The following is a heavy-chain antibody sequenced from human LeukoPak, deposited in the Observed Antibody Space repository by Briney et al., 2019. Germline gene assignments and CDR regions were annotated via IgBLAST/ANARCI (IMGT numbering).Heavy chain of an antibody. CDR3: ARDGGYSSGWYDY. Sequence: GGSLRLSCAASGFTFNSYWMSWVRQAPGKGLEWVANIKQDGSEKYYVDSVKGRFTISRDNAKNSLYLQMNSLRAEDTAVYYCARDGGYSSGWYDYWGQGTLVTVSS. D-gene: IGHD6-19*01. J-gene: IGHJ4*02. V-gene: IGHV3-7*01. CDR2: IKQDGSEK. CDR1: GFTFNSYW.